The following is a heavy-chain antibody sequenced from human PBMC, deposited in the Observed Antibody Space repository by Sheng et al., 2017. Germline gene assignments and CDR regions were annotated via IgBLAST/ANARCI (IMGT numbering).Heavy chain of an antibody. CDR2: IKQDESEK. J-gene: IGHJ4*02. CDR1: GFTFSRSW. Sequence: EVQLVESGGGLVQPGGSLRLSCVASGFTFSRSWMKWVRQAPGKGLEWVANIKQDESEKYYVDSVKGRFTISRDNAKNSLYLQMNSLRVEDTAVYYCARDFPIRGGWSTLDYFDYWGQGTLVTVSS. V-gene: IGHV3-7*01. CDR3: ARDFPIRGGWSTLDYFDY. D-gene: IGHD6-19*01.